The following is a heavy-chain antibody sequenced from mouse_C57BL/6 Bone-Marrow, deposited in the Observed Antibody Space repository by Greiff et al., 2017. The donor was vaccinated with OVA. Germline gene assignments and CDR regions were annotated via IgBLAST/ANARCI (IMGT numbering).Heavy chain of an antibody. V-gene: IGHV1-53*01. D-gene: IGHD4-1*01. CDR2: INPSNGGT. CDR3: ERGDWERVDY. CDR1: GYTFNSYC. J-gene: IGHJ2*01. Sequence: QVQLQQPGTELVKPGASVKLSCKASGYTFNSYCMHWVKQRPGQGLEWIGSINPSNGGTNYNAKFQGKATLTADKSSSTAYLQLSSLTSEDAAVDYYERGDWERVDYWGQGTTLTVSS.